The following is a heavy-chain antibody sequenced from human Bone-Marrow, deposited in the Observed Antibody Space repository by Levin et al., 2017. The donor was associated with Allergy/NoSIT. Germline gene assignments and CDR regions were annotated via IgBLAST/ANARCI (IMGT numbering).Heavy chain of an antibody. V-gene: IGHV3-9*01. Sequence: SLKISCAASGFNFGDHAMHWVRQGPGKGLQWVSGISWNGAIIGYADSLKGRFTISRDNAKNSLYLEIYSLRPDDTAFYYCGKDVSHYDTSGYIDYWGQGTLVTVSS. CDR3: GKDVSHYDTSGYIDY. CDR1: GFNFGDHA. CDR2: ISWNGAII. J-gene: IGHJ4*02. D-gene: IGHD3-22*01.